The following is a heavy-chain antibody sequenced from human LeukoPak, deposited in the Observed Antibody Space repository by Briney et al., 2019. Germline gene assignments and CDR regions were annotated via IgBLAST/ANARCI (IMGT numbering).Heavy chain of an antibody. D-gene: IGHD2-2*03. V-gene: IGHV4-59*05. CDR3: ARHGSTDYFDY. CDR1: GGSISGFY. J-gene: IGHJ4*02. Sequence: PSETLSLTCTVSGGSISGFYWSWIRQPAGKGLEWIGRIYYSGSTFYNPSLKSRVTISVDTSKNQLSLRLSSVTAADTAVYYCARHGSTDYFDYWGQGTLVTLSS. CDR2: IYYSGST.